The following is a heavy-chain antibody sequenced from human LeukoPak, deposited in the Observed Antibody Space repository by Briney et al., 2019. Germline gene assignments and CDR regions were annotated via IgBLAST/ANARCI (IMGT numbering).Heavy chain of an antibody. CDR3: ARADGYCSGGSCCSAAYYYMDV. Sequence: AETLSLTCTVSGGPISSYYWSWIRQPPGKGLEWIGYIYYSGSTNYNPSLKSRVTISVDKSKNQFSLKLSSVTAADRAVYYCARADGYCSGGSCCSAAYYYMDVWGKGTRVTVSS. J-gene: IGHJ6*03. D-gene: IGHD2-15*01. CDR2: IYYSGST. V-gene: IGHV4-59*01. CDR1: GGPISSYY.